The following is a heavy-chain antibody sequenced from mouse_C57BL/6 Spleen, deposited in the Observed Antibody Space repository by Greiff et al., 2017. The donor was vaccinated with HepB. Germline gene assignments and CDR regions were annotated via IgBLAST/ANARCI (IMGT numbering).Heavy chain of an antibody. J-gene: IGHJ4*01. CDR3: ARGSPFITTVVAPYYAMDY. V-gene: IGHV1-59*01. D-gene: IGHD1-1*01. Sequence: VQLQQSGAELVRPGTSVKLSCKASGYTFTSYWMHWVKQRPGQGLEWIGVIDPSDSYTNYNQKFKGKATLTVDTSSSPAYMQLSSLTSEDSAVYYCARGSPFITTVVAPYYAMDYWGQGTSVTVSS. CDR2: IDPSDSYT. CDR1: GYTFTSYW.